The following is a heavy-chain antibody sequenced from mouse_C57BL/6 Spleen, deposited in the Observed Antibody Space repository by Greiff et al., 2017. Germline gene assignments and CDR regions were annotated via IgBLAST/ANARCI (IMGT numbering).Heavy chain of an antibody. CDR2: IRSKSSNYAT. V-gene: IGHV10-3*01. D-gene: IGHD1-1*01. CDR3: VREYYGSSPHWYLDV. Sequence: DVQLVESGGGLVQPKGSLKLSCAASGFTFNTYAMHWVRQAPGKGLEWVARIRSKSSNYATYYADSVKDRFTISRDDSQSMLYLQMNNLKTEDTAMYYCVREYYGSSPHWYLDVWGTGTTVTVSS. J-gene: IGHJ1*03. CDR1: GFTFNTYA.